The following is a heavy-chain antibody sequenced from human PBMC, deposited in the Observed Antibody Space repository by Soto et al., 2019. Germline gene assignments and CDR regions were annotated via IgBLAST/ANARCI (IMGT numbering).Heavy chain of an antibody. Sequence: GGSLRLSCAASGFTFNSYGMHWARQAPGKGLEWVAVISYNANKTYYADSVKGRFSISRGNSKNTLYLQMNSLRVDDTAIYYCAKGWFYDVLTGPDSWGQGTLVTVSS. CDR3: AKGWFYDVLTGPDS. CDR2: ISYNANKT. CDR1: GFTFNSYG. D-gene: IGHD3-9*01. J-gene: IGHJ5*01. V-gene: IGHV3-30*18.